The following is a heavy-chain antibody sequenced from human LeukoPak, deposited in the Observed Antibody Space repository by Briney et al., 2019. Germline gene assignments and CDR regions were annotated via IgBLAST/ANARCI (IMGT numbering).Heavy chain of an antibody. D-gene: IGHD6-6*01. CDR3: ARGESSSSSWFDP. V-gene: IGHV1-69*05. CDR1: GCTFSSYA. J-gene: IGHJ5*02. CDR2: IIPIFGTA. Sequence: SVKVSCKATGCTFSSYAISWVRQAPGQGLEWMGGIIPIFGTANYAQKFQGRVTITTDESTSTAYMELSSLRSEDTAVYYCARGESSSSSWFDPWGQGTLVTVSS.